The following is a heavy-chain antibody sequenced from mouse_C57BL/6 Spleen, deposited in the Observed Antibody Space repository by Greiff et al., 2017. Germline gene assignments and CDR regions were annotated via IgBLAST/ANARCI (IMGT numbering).Heavy chain of an antibody. D-gene: IGHD2-1*01. CDR2: ISDGGSYT. Sequence: EVMLVESGGGLVKPGGSLKLSCAASGFTFSSYAMSWVRQTPEKRLEWVATISDGGSYTYYPDNVKGRFTISRDNAKNNLYLQMSHLKSEDTAMYYCARRDGTFDYWGQGTTLTVSS. CDR1: GFTFSSYA. V-gene: IGHV5-4*03. CDR3: ARRDGTFDY. J-gene: IGHJ2*01.